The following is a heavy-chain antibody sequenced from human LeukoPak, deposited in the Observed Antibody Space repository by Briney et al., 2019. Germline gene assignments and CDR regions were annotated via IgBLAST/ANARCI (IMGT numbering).Heavy chain of an antibody. V-gene: IGHV4-34*01. J-gene: IGHJ6*02. CDR1: GGSFSGYY. CDR3: ARRHYYYGMDV. CDR2: INHSGST. Sequence: SETLSLTCAVYGGSFSGYYWSWIRQPPGKGLEWIGEINHSGSTNYNPSLKSRVTISVDTSKNQFSLKLSSVTAADTAVYYCARRHYYYGMDVWGQGTTVTVSS.